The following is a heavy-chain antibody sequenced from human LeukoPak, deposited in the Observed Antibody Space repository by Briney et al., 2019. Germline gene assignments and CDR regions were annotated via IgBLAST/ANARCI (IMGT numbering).Heavy chain of an antibody. CDR1: GFTFSSYA. J-gene: IGHJ6*03. CDR3: ARAGSGPPRDYYMDV. CDR2: ISGSGGST. Sequence: GGSLRLSCAASGFTFSSYAMSWVRQAPGKGLEWVSAISGSGGSTYYADSVKGRFTISRDNSKNTLYLQMNSLRAEDTAVYYCARAGSGPPRDYYMDVWGKGTTVTISS. V-gene: IGHV3-23*01. D-gene: IGHD6-19*01.